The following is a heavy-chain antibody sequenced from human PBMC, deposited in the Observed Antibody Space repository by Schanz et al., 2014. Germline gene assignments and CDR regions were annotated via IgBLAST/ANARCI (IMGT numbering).Heavy chain of an antibody. J-gene: IGHJ6*02. CDR2: MYMDGTT. Sequence: LLVESGGGLIQPGGSLRLSCAASGFTVSNNFMTWVRQAPGKGLEWVSVMYMDGTTFYADSVKGRFTLSRDNSRDTMSLHMNSLRAEDTAVYYCARDLGLDVWGQGTTVTVSS. CDR1: GFTVSNNF. V-gene: IGHV3-53*01. CDR3: ARDLGLDV.